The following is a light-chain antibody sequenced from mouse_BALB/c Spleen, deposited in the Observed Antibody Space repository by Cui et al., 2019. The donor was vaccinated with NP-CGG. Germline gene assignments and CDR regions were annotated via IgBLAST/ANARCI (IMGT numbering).Light chain of an antibody. CDR2: GTN. J-gene: IGLJ1*01. Sequence: AVLTQENALTTSPGETVTLTCRSSTGAVTTSNYANWVQEKPDHLFTGLIGGTNNRAPGVPARFSGSLIGDKAALTITGAQTEDEAIYFCALWYSNHWVFGGGTKLTVL. CDR3: ALWYSNHWV. V-gene: IGLV1*01. CDR1: TGAVTTSNY.